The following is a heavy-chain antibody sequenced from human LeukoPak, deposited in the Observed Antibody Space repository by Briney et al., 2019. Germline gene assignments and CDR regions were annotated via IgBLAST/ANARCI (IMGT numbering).Heavy chain of an antibody. CDR3: AREQAAAGINYYYYYMDV. CDR2: ISAYNGNT. CDR1: GYTFTSYG. D-gene: IGHD6-13*01. Sequence: ASVKVSCKASGYTFTSYGISWVRQAPGPGLEWMGWISAYNGNTNYAQKLQGRATMTTDTSTSTAYTELRSLRSDDTAVYYCAREQAAAGINYYYYYMDVWGKGTTVTVSS. J-gene: IGHJ6*03. V-gene: IGHV1-18*01.